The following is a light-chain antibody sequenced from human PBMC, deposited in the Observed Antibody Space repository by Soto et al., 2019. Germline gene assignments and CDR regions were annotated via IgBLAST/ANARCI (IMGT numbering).Light chain of an antibody. CDR3: QQSQSFPLT. V-gene: IGKV1-39*01. J-gene: IGKJ4*01. CDR1: QNINRF. CDR2: AAS. Sequence: IQMTPSPYTQSGFLVXSXXXXLXASQNINRFLNWYQQKPGKAPKLLINAASSLQNGVPSRFSGSGSGTDFTLTINNLQAEDSATYFCQQSQSFPLTFGGGTKVDIK.